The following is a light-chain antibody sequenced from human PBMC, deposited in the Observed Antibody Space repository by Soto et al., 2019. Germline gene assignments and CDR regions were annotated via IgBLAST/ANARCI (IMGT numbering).Light chain of an antibody. Sequence: DIVFTQSPGTLSLSPGERASLSCRASQSVSSSYLAWYQQKPGQAPRLLIYGASNRATGIADRFSGSGSGTDFTLTISRLEPEDFAVYYCQQYDNSPLTFGGGTKVDIK. J-gene: IGKJ4*01. CDR1: QSVSSSY. CDR3: QQYDNSPLT. CDR2: GAS. V-gene: IGKV3-20*01.